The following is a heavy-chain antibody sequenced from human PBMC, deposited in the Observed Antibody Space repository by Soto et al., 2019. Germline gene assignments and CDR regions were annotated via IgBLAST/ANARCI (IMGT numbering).Heavy chain of an antibody. CDR1: GGSISSYY. CDR3: ARGYYKEYFDL. Sequence: QVRLQESGPGLVKPSETLSLTCAVSGGSISSYYWSWMRQPPGKGLEWIAYIYSSGSTNYNPSLRSRVTISVDTSKNQFSLQVTSVTAADTAVYYCARGYYKEYFDLWGQGTLVTVSS. D-gene: IGHD1-26*01. V-gene: IGHV4-59*01. J-gene: IGHJ1*01. CDR2: IYSSGST.